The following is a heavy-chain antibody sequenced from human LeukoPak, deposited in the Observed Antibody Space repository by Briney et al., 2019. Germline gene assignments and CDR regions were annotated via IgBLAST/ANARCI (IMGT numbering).Heavy chain of an antibody. CDR3: ARGIVGATYFDY. Sequence: PGGSLRLSRAASGFAFSSYSINWVRQAPGKGLEWVSYISSSTGAIYYADSVKGRFTISRDNAKNSLYLQMDSLRAEDTAVYYCARGIVGATYFDYWGQGTLVTVSS. D-gene: IGHD1-26*01. J-gene: IGHJ4*02. V-gene: IGHV3-48*01. CDR1: GFAFSSYS. CDR2: ISSSTGAI.